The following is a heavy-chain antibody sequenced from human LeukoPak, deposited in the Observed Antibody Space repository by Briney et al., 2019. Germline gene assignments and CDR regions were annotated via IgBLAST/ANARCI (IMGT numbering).Heavy chain of an antibody. CDR2: IKEDGSEK. CDR1: GFTFSSYW. V-gene: IGHV3-7*01. CDR3: AKEGRWWELPRRKQGGYYYYYMDV. Sequence: GGSLRLSCAASGFTFSSYWMTWVRQAPGKGLEWVANIKEDGSEKYYVDSVKGRFTISRDNSKNTLYLQMNSLRAEDTAVYYCAKEGRWWELPRRKQGGYYYYYMDVWGKGTTVTVSS. J-gene: IGHJ6*03. D-gene: IGHD1-26*01.